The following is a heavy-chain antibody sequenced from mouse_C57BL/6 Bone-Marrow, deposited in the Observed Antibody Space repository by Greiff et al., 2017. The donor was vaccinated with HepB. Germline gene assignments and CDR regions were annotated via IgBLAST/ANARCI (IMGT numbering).Heavy chain of an antibody. CDR3: TREVYDYDRGDYAMDY. V-gene: IGHV1-5*01. D-gene: IGHD2-4*01. Sequence: EVQLVESGTLLARPGASVKMSCKTSGYKFTRYWMHWVKQRPGQGLEWLGAIYPGNSDTSYNQHFKGKAKLTAVTSASTAYMELSSLTNEDSAVYYCTREVYDYDRGDYAMDYWGQGTSVTVSS. CDR1: GYKFTRYW. CDR2: IYPGNSDT. J-gene: IGHJ4*01.